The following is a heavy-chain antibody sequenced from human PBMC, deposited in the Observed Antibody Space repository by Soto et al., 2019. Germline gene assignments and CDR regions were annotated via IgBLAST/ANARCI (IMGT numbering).Heavy chain of an antibody. V-gene: IGHV1-69*01. CDR2: IIPIFGTA. J-gene: IGHJ4*02. D-gene: IGHD1-26*01. CDR1: GGTFSSYA. CDR3: TADRLSYPGGRVPCS. Sequence: QVQLVQSGAEVKKPGSSVKVSCKASGGTFSSYAMSWVRQAPGQGLEWMGGIIPIFGTANYAQKLQGRVTITADESTSTDYMELSSLRADDTAVHYVTADRLSYPGGRVPCSRGRGTLVTVS.